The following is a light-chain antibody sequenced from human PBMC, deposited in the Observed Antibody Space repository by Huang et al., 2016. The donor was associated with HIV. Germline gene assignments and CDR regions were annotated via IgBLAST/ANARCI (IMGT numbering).Light chain of an antibody. CDR2: DAS. J-gene: IGKJ4*01. V-gene: IGKV1-17*03. Sequence: DIQMTQSPSVMSASVGDRVTISCRASQGISNRLVWFQQKPGRVPKRLIHDASSLESGVPTRFIGSGSGTESTLTINSLQPEDFATYYCLQHNGHPLTFGGGTRVEIK. CDR1: QGISNR. CDR3: LQHNGHPLT.